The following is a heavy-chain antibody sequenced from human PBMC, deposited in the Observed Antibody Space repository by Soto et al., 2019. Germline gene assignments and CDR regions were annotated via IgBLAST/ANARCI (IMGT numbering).Heavy chain of an antibody. J-gene: IGHJ4*02. Sequence: EVQLLESGGGLVQPGGSLRLSCAASGFTFSSYAMSWVRQAPGKGLEWVSAVSGRGGSTYYADSVKGRFTISRDNSKNSLYLQLNSRRAADTAVYYCAKTFHGGSSRYPYYFDYWGQGTLVTVSS. D-gene: IGHD1-26*01. V-gene: IGHV3-23*01. CDR1: GFTFSSYA. CDR3: AKTFHGGSSRYPYYFDY. CDR2: VSGRGGST.